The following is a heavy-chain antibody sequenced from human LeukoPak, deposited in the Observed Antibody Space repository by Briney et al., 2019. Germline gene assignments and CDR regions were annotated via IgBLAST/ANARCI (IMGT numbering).Heavy chain of an antibody. J-gene: IGHJ4*02. CDR1: GFTVSSNY. Sequence: GGSLRLSCAASGFTVSSNYMSWVRQAPGKGLEWVSVIYSGGSTYYADSVKGRFTISRDNSKNTLYLQMNSLRAEDTAVYYCAKSDRGYCSSTSCPAATDYWGQGTLVTVSS. D-gene: IGHD2-2*01. CDR3: AKSDRGYCSSTSCPAATDY. V-gene: IGHV3-66*01. CDR2: IYSGGST.